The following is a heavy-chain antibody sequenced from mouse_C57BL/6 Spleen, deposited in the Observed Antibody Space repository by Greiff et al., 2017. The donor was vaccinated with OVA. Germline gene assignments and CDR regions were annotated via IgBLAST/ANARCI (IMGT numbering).Heavy chain of an antibody. CDR2: ISDGGSYT. D-gene: IGHD2-14*01. CDR1: GFTFSSYA. Sequence: EVMLVESGGGLVKPGGSLKLSCAASGFTFSSYAMSWVRQTPEKRLEWVATISDGGSYTYYPVNVQGRSTISRDNAKNTLYLQMSHLKSEDTAMYYGARDGDWYGDPYYIDYWGQGTTLTVSS. J-gene: IGHJ2*01. CDR3: ARDGDWYGDPYYIDY. V-gene: IGHV5-4*01.